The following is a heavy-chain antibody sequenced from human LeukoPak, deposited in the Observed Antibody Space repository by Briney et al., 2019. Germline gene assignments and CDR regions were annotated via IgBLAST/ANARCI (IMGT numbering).Heavy chain of an antibody. V-gene: IGHV4-30-2*01. Sequence: SETLSLTCTVSGGSISSGGYYWSWIRQPPGKGLEWIGYIYHSGDTYYNPSLRSRVTISLDTSKNQLSLKLSSVTAADTAVYYCARSKAHLTTSWYGTWFDPWGQGTLVTVSS. CDR3: ARSKAHLTTSWYGTWFDP. CDR1: GGSISSGGYY. D-gene: IGHD6-13*01. CDR2: IYHSGDT. J-gene: IGHJ5*02.